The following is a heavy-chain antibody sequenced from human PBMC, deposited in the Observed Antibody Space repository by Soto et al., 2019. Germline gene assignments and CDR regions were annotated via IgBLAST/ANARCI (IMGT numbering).Heavy chain of an antibody. V-gene: IGHV4-34*01. CDR3: ARVRYSSSWYSVYFDY. CDR2: INHSGST. D-gene: IGHD6-13*01. Sequence: SETLSLTCAVYGGSFSGYYWSWIRQPPGKGLEWIGEINHSGSTNCNPSLKSRVTISVDTSKNQFSLKLSSVTAADTAVYYCARVRYSSSWYSVYFDYWGQGTLVTVS. J-gene: IGHJ4*02. CDR1: GGSFSGYY.